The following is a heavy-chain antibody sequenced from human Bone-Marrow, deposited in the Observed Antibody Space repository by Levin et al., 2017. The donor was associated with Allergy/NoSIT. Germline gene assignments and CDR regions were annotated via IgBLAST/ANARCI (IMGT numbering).Heavy chain of an antibody. V-gene: IGHV3-7*01. Sequence: PGGSLRLSCAASGFTFSTYWMIWIRQAPGKGLEWVANIRGDGSVKYYLDSLKDRFTISRDNAKNSLYLQMNSLTVEDTALYYCARDQDYHDSSGNWYDAFDLWGQGTMVAVSS. D-gene: IGHD3-22*01. J-gene: IGHJ3*01. CDR2: IRGDGSVK. CDR3: ARDQDYHDSSGNWYDAFDL. CDR1: GFTFSTYW.